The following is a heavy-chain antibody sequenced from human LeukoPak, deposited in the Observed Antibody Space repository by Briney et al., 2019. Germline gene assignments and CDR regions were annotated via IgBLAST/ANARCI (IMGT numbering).Heavy chain of an antibody. CDR2: IWYDGSKK. CDR1: GFTFSNYG. V-gene: IGHV3-33*01. CDR3: AREGFDP. Sequence: PGGSLRLSCAASGFTFSNYGMRWVRQAPGKGLEWVALIWYDGSKKDYVDSVKGRFIISRDDSRNMVYLEMSSLRAEDTAVYYCAREGFDPWGQGTLVTVSS. J-gene: IGHJ5*02.